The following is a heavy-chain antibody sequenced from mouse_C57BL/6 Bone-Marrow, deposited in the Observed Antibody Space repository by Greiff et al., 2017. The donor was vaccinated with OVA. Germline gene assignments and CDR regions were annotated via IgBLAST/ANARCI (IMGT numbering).Heavy chain of an antibody. V-gene: IGHV3-6*01. J-gene: IGHJ1*03. CDR2: ISYDGSN. CDR3: ARDRRGYFDV. Sequence: EVHLVESGPGLVKPSQSLSLTCSVTGYSITSGYYWNWIRQFPGNKLEWMGYISYDGSNNYNPSLKNRISITRDTSKNQFFLKLNSVTTEDTATYYCARDRRGYFDVWGTGTTVTVSS. CDR1: GYSITSGYY.